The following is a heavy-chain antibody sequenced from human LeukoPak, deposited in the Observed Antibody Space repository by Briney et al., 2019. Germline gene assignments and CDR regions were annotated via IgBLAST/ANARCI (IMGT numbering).Heavy chain of an antibody. V-gene: IGHV1-18*01. Sequence: ASVKVSCKTSGYRFTSYGITWGRQAPGQGLEWMGWISAYNGNTNYAQKLQGRVTLTTDTSTSTAYMELTSLRSDDTAVYYCAREGYCSGGTCYSTMNWFDPWGQGALVTVSS. D-gene: IGHD2-15*01. CDR1: GYRFTSYG. CDR2: ISAYNGNT. J-gene: IGHJ5*02. CDR3: AREGYCSGGTCYSTMNWFDP.